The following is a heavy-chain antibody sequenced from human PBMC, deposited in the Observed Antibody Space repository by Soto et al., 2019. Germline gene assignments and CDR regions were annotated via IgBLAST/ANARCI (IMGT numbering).Heavy chain of an antibody. J-gene: IGHJ4*02. D-gene: IGHD6-25*01. V-gene: IGHV3-23*01. CDR1: GFTFSNYA. CDR2: LNGSGGST. CDR3: ATGFTAGKGTPPDY. Sequence: EVRLLESGGGLVQPGGSLRLSCAASGFTFSNYAMTWVRQAPGKGLEWVSGLNGSGGSTSSADSVKGRFAISRDNSKNTLYLQMNRRRDWDTAVYYCATGFTAGKGTPPDYWGQGTLVTVSS.